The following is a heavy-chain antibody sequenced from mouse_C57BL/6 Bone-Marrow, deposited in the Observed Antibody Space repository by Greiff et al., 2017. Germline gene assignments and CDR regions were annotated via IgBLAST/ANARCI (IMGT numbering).Heavy chain of an antibody. CDR2: INPGSGGT. D-gene: IGHD3-2*02. Sequence: VQLQQSGAELVRPGTSVKVSCKASGYAFTNYLIEWVKQRPGQGLEWIGVINPGSGGTNYNEKFKGKATLTADKSSSTAYMQLSSLTSEDSAVYVCAGHSSGSTWFAYWGQGTLVTVSA. CDR1: GYAFTNYL. J-gene: IGHJ3*01. V-gene: IGHV1-54*01. CDR3: AGHSSGSTWFAY.